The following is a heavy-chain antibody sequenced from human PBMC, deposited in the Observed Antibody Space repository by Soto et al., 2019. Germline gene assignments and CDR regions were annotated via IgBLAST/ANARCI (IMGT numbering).Heavy chain of an antibody. J-gene: IGHJ5*02. CDR2: INAGNGNT. CDR1: GYTFTSYA. V-gene: IGHV1-3*01. D-gene: IGHD2-15*01. Sequence: ASVKVSCKASGYTFTSYAMHWVRQAPGQRLEWMGWINAGNGNTKYSQKFQGRVTITRDTSASTAYMELSSLRSEDTAVYYCARLGRYCSSSRCFVSWFDPWGQGTLVTVSS. CDR3: ARLGRYCSSSRCFVSWFDP.